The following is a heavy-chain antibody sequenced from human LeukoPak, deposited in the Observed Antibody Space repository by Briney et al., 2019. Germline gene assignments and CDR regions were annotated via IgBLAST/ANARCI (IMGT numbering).Heavy chain of an antibody. D-gene: IGHD5-12*01. J-gene: IGHJ6*02. CDR1: GFTFSSYS. CDR2: ISSSSSTI. Sequence: GGSLRLSCAASGFTFSSYSMNWVRQAPGKGLEWVSYISSSSSTIYYADSVKGRFTISRDNAKNSLYLQMNSLRAEDTAVYYCARVDVVATNIYYYYYGMGVWGQGTTVTVSS. CDR3: ARVDVVATNIYYYYYGMGV. V-gene: IGHV3-48*01.